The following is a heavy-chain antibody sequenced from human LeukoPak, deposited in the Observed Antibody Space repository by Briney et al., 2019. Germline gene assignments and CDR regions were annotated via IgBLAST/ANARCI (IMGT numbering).Heavy chain of an antibody. CDR1: GYTFTSYG. J-gene: IGHJ6*03. D-gene: IGHD2-2*02. V-gene: IGHV1-18*01. Sequence: ASVKVSCKASGYTFTSYGISWVRQAPGQGLEWMGWISAYNGNTNYAQKLQGRVTMTTDTSTSTAYMELRSLRSDDTAVYYCARDRYCCSTSCYKGVYYYMDVWGKVTTVTVSS. CDR3: ARDRYCCSTSCYKGVYYYMDV. CDR2: ISAYNGNT.